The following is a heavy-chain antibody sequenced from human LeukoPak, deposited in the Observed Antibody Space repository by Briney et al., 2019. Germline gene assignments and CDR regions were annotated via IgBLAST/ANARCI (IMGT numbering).Heavy chain of an antibody. D-gene: IGHD3-10*01. J-gene: IGHJ4*02. CDR2: IYPGDSDT. Sequence: GESLKISGKGSGYSLTSYRIGWVRQMPGKGLEWMGIIYPGDSDTRYSPSFRGQVTISADKSISTAYLQWSSLKASDTAMYYCARFGAMVRGVISEFDYWGQGTLVTVSS. V-gene: IGHV5-51*01. CDR1: GYSLTSYR. CDR3: ARFGAMVRGVISEFDY.